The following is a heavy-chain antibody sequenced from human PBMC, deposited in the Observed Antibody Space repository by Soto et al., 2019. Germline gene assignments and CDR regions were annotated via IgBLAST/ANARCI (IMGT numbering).Heavy chain of an antibody. CDR3: AKGRDDSSGYYVDY. CDR2: ISYDGSNK. J-gene: IGHJ4*02. Sequence: LRLSCAASGFTFRSYGMHWVRQAPGKGLEWVAVISYDGSNKYYADSVKGRFSISRDNAKNTLYLQMNSLRAEDTAVYYCAKGRDDSSGYYVDYWGQGTLVTVSS. CDR1: GFTFRSYG. D-gene: IGHD3-22*01. V-gene: IGHV3-30*18.